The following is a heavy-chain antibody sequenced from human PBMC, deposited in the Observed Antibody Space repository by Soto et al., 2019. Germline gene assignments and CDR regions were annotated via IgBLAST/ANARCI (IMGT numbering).Heavy chain of an antibody. Sequence: VVLVESGGGLVSPGGSLRLPCVASGFRFSEHSMNWVRQAPGKGLQWISYISSNSDKTYYADSVKGRFTVSRDNAKNALFLQMNSLRDDDTATYYCARLPKGSLVTAWGQGARVTVSS. CDR1: GFRFSEHS. D-gene: IGHD2-21*02. J-gene: IGHJ4*02. CDR2: ISSNSDKT. V-gene: IGHV3-48*02. CDR3: ARLPKGSLVTA.